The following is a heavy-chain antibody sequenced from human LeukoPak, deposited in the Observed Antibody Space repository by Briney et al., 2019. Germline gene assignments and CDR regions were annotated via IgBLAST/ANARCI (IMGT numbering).Heavy chain of an antibody. CDR2: ISESGST. CDR3: ARQDALGKYPPPYYMDV. Sequence: PSETLSLTCTVSGGSISSYNWNWIRQPPGKGLEWIGYISESGSTNYNSSLENGVTLSLDTSKNEISLNLRSATVADTAVYYCARQDALGKYPPPYYMDVWGKGTTVIVS. CDR1: GGSISSYN. D-gene: IGHD3-16*01. V-gene: IGHV4-59*08. J-gene: IGHJ6*03.